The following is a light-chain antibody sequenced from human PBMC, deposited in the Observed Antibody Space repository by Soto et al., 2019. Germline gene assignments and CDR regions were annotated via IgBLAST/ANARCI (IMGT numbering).Light chain of an antibody. J-gene: IGKJ4*01. Sequence: LSVSPGQRATLSCRASQSINSNLAWYQQKPGQAPRFLIYDASSRATGIPDRFSGGGSGTDFTLTISRLESEDFAVYYCQQYNNCPLTFGGGTKVDIK. V-gene: IGKV3D-15*01. CDR3: QQYNNCPLT. CDR1: QSINSN. CDR2: DAS.